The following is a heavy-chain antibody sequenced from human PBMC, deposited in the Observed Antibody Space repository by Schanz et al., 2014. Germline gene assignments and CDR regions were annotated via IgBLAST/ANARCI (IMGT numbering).Heavy chain of an antibody. Sequence: EVQLVESGGGLVQPGGSLRLSCVASGFTFSNYWMTWVRQAPGKGLEWVANIKEDGSVKDYVDSVKGRFTISRDNAKNSLYLQMTSLRAEDTALYYCARDRRNADLDYWGQGTLVTVSS. D-gene: IGHD1-1*01. J-gene: IGHJ4*02. CDR2: IKEDGSVK. CDR3: ARDRRNADLDY. V-gene: IGHV3-7*01. CDR1: GFTFSNYW.